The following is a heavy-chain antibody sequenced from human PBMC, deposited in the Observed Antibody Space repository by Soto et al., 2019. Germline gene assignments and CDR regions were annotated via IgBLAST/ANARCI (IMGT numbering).Heavy chain of an antibody. CDR2: IYWDDDK. CDR1: GFSLGTSGVS. D-gene: IGHD4-17*01. J-gene: IGHJ4*02. Sequence: QITLKESGPTLVKPTQTLTLTCTFSGFSLGTSGVSVGWVRQPPGRALEWLALIYWDDDKNYSPCLKSRLNITKDTSKNQVVLTLTNMDPVDTATYYCAHRTGYGALFDYWGQGTLVTVSS. CDR3: AHRTGYGALFDY. V-gene: IGHV2-5*02.